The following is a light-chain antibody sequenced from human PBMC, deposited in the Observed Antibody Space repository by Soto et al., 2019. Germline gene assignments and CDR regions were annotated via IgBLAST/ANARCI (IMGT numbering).Light chain of an antibody. CDR2: KAS. Sequence: DIQMTHSPSSLSASVVDRFTITCLASQTISSCFSWYQHKPWKAPKLLIYKASTLKSGVPSRFSGSGSGTEFTLTISSLQPDDFATYYCHHYNSYSEAFGQGTKVDIK. CDR3: HHYNSYSEA. J-gene: IGKJ1*01. CDR1: QTISSC. V-gene: IGKV1-5*03.